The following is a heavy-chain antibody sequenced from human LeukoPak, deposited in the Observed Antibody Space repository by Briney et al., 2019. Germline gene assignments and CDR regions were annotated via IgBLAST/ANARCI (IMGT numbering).Heavy chain of an antibody. D-gene: IGHD3-10*01. CDR1: GGSISSSSYY. J-gene: IGHJ4*02. CDR3: ARAGLELCFGNPYYFDY. CDR2: IYYSGST. Sequence: SETLSLTCTVSGGSISSSSYYWGWIRQPPGKGLEWIGSIYYSGSTYYNPSLKSRVTISVDTSKNQFSLKLSSVTAADTAVYYCARAGLELCFGNPYYFDYWGQGTLVTVSS. V-gene: IGHV4-39*01.